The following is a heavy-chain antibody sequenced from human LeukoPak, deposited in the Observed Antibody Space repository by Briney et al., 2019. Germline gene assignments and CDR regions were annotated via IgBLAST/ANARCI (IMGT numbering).Heavy chain of an antibody. CDR3: AREAPYLGYCSGGSCYPGVLGGAFDI. V-gene: IGHV3-20*04. D-gene: IGHD2-15*01. CDR2: VNWNGGST. J-gene: IGHJ3*02. CDR1: GFTFDDYG. Sequence: GGSLRLSCAASGFTFDDYGMSWVRQAPGKGLEWISGVNWNGGSTGYADSVKGRFTISRDNAKNSLYLQMNSLRAEDTAVYYCAREAPYLGYCSGGSCYPGVLGGAFDIWGQGTMVTVSS.